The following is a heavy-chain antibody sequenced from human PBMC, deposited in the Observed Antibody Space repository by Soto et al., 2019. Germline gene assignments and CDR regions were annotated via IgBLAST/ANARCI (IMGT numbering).Heavy chain of an antibody. CDR1: GGSVSSGGYY. V-gene: IGHV4-61*08. J-gene: IGHJ4*02. CDR2: IYYSGST. D-gene: IGHD3-10*01. CDR3: ARAGSYRYFDY. Sequence: QVQLQESGPGLVKPSETLSLTCSVSGGSVSSGGYYWSWIRQPPGKGLEWSGCIYYSGSTDYNPSLKSRVTMSLDKSKNQFSLKLNSVTAADTAVSFCARAGSYRYFDYWGQGTLVTVSS.